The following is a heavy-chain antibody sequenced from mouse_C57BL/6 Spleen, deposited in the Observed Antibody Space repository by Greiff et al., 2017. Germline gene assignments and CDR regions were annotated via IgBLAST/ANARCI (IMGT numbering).Heavy chain of an antibody. Sequence: EVKLVESGPELVKPGASVKLSCKASGYTFTDYNMHWVKQSHGKSLEWIGYINPNNGGTSYNQKFKGKATLTVNKSSSTAYMELRSLTSEDSAVYYCARRGNSSYGSSLTDYWGQGTTLTVSS. CDR1: GYTFTDYN. CDR3: ARRGNSSYGSSLTDY. CDR2: INPNNGGT. D-gene: IGHD1-1*01. V-gene: IGHV1-22*01. J-gene: IGHJ2*01.